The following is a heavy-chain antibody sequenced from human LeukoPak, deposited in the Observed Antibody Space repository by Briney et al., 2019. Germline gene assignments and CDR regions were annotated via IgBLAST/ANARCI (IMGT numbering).Heavy chain of an antibody. Sequence: SETLSLTCAVYGGSFSGYYRSWISQPPGKGLEWIGEINHSGSTNYNPSLKSRVTISVDTSKNQFSLKLSSVTAADTAVYYCASRSITIFGVVINWGQGTLVTVSS. CDR2: INHSGST. D-gene: IGHD3-3*01. V-gene: IGHV4-34*01. J-gene: IGHJ4*02. CDR3: ASRSITIFGVVIN. CDR1: GGSFSGYY.